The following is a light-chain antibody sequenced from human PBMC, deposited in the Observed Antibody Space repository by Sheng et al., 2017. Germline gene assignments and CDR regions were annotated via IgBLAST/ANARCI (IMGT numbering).Light chain of an antibody. Sequence: EVVLTQSPATVALSPGERATLSCRASQNIRNYLAWYQQKPGQAPRLLIYAASNTATGIPDRFSGSGSGTDFTLTISSLEPEDFAVYSCQQGSNWPLTFGLGTKLEIK. CDR1: QNIRNY. J-gene: IGKJ2*01. CDR3: QQGSNWPLT. V-gene: IGKV3-11*01. CDR2: AAS.